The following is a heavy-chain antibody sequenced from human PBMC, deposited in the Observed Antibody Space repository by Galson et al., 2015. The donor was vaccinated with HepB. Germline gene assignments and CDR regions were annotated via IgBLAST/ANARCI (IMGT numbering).Heavy chain of an antibody. CDR2: INGRGSTR. V-gene: IGHV3-23*01. J-gene: IGHJ5*02. CDR1: GFIFRHHA. CDR3: VKEGSRFGGDWFDP. D-gene: IGHD3-16*01. Sequence: SLRLSCAGSGFIFRHHAMAWIHQAPGKGLEWVSGINGRGSTRSYSDAVKGRFSISRDNSKDTVFLQMDNLRAEDTAVYYCVKEGSRFGGDWFDPWGQGALVTVS.